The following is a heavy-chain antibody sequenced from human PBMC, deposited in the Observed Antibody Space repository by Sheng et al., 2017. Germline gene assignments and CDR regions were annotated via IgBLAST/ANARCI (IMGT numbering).Heavy chain of an antibody. CDR2: SITVGAP. J-gene: IGHJ6*03. CDR3: ARVVTRPFDMDV. D-gene: IGHD2-21*02. V-gene: IGHV4-59*01. CDR1: VAPSVVTT. Sequence: QVQLQESGPGLVKAFRRPCPSPALSLVAPSVVTTGAGSGSPQGRDWSGLGISITVGAPTTTPPSKSRVTISVDTSKNQFSLKLSSVTAADTAVYYCARVVTRPFDMDVWGKGTTVTVSS.